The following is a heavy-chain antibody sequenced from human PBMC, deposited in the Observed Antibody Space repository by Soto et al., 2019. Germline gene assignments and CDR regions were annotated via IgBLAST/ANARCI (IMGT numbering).Heavy chain of an antibody. J-gene: IGHJ2*01. CDR1: GINVSRNY. CDR3: AKGGWGYWYFDL. V-gene: IGHV3-66*01. CDR2: IYSGGST. D-gene: IGHD3-16*01. Sequence: EAHLVESGGGLVQPGGSLRLSCAASGINVSRNYLTWVRQAPGKGLEWVSLIYSGGSTTYADSVRGRFTISRDDPNDTLYLQLNSLRTEDTAVYYRAKGGWGYWYFDLWGRGALVTVSS.